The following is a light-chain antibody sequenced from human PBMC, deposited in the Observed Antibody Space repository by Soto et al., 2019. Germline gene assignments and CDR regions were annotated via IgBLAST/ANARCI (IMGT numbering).Light chain of an antibody. CDR3: QQRSNWPPIT. CDR2: AAS. V-gene: IGKV3D-20*02. CDR1: QSVGRNY. Sequence: EIVLTQSPGTLSLSPGEGATLSCRASQSVGRNYLAWYQQKPGQAPRLLIYAASSRATGIPDRFSGSVSGTGFTLTISSLEPEDFAVYYCQQRSNWPPITFGQGTRLEIK. J-gene: IGKJ5*01.